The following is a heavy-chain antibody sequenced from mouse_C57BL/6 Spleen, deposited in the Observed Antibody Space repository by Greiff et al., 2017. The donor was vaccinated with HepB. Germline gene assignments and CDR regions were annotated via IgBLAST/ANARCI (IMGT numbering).Heavy chain of an antibody. CDR2: ISYDGSN. V-gene: IGHV3-6*01. J-gene: IGHJ2*01. CDR3: ARYYGSSNYFDY. D-gene: IGHD1-1*01. CDR1: GYSITSGYY. Sequence: ESGPGLVKPSQSLSLTCSVTGYSITSGYYWNWIRQFPGNKLEWRGYISYDGSNNYNPSLKNRTAITRDTSKNQFFLKLNSVTTEDTATYYCARYYGSSNYFDYWGQGTTLTVSS.